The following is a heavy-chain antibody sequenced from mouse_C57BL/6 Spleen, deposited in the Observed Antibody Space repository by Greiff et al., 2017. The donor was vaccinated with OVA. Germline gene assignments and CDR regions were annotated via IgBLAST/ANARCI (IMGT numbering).Heavy chain of an antibody. J-gene: IGHJ1*03. CDR2: IYPRSGNT. D-gene: IGHD4-1*01. CDR3: AELGRYFDV. CDR1: GYTFTSYG. Sequence: VQVVESGAELARPGASVKLSCKASGYTFTSYGISWVKQRTGQGLEWIGEIYPRSGNTYYNEKFKGKATLTADKSSSTAYMELRSLPSEDSAVYCCAELGRYFDVWGTGTTVTVSS. V-gene: IGHV1-81*01.